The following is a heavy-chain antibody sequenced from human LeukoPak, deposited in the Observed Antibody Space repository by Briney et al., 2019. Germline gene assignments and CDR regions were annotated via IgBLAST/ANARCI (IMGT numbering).Heavy chain of an antibody. Sequence: SETLSLTCAVYGGSFSGYYWSWIRQPPGKGLEWIGEINHSGSTNYNPSLKSRATISVDTSKNQFSLKLSSVTAADTAVYYCATATESYYYYGMDVWGQGTTVTVSS. CDR1: GGSFSGYY. J-gene: IGHJ6*02. D-gene: IGHD2-15*01. CDR2: INHSGST. V-gene: IGHV4-34*01. CDR3: ATATESYYYYGMDV.